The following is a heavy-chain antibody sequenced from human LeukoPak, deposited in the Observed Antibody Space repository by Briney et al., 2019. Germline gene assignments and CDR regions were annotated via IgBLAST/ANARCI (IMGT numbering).Heavy chain of an antibody. D-gene: IGHD6-13*01. Sequence: GRSLRLSCAASGFAFSTFGMHWVRQAPGKGLEWVAVISHDGSNKYYADSVKGRFTISRDNSKNTLFLQMNSLRAEDTAVYYCAKRMGPSIAAADLDYWGQGTLVTVSS. CDR1: GFAFSTFG. V-gene: IGHV3-30*18. CDR3: AKRMGPSIAAADLDY. CDR2: ISHDGSNK. J-gene: IGHJ4*02.